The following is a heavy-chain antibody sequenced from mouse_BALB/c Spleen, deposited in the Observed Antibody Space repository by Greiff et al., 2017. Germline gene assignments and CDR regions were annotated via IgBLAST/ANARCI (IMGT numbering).Heavy chain of an antibody. Sequence: EVQLVESGGGLVQPGGSLKLSCAASGFTFSSYIMSWVRQTPEKRLEWVAYISNGGGSTYYPDTVKGRFTISRDNAKNTLYLQMSSLKSEDTAMYYCARLRWFAYWGQGTLVTVSA. CDR1: GFTFSSYI. CDR3: ARLRWFAY. D-gene: IGHD1-1*01. J-gene: IGHJ3*01. CDR2: ISNGGGST. V-gene: IGHV5-12-2*01.